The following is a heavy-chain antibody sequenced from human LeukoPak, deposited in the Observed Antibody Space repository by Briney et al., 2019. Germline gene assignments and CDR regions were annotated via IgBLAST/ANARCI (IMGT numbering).Heavy chain of an antibody. CDR2: IYYSGST. D-gene: IGHD3-9*01. CDR1: GGSLSSYY. CDR3: ARNVLRYFDWFDP. V-gene: IGHV4-59*01. J-gene: IGHJ5*02. Sequence: PSETLSLTCTVSGGSLSSYYWSWIRQPPGKGVEWVGYIYYSGSTNYNPSLNSRVTLSVDTSKTQFSLKLSSVTAADTAVYYCARNVLRYFDWFDPWGQGTLVTVAS.